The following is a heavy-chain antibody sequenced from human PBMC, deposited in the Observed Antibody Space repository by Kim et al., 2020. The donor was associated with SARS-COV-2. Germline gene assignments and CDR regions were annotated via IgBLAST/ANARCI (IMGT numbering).Heavy chain of an antibody. CDR3: ARMENYYDSSGTPVGDAFDI. Sequence: SETLSLTCTVSGGSISSSSYYWGWIRQPPGKGLEWIGSIYYSGSTYYNPSLKSRVTISVDTSKNQFSLKLSSVTAADTAVYYCARMENYYDSSGTPVGDAFDIWGQGTMVTVSS. CDR2: IYYSGST. J-gene: IGHJ3*02. CDR1: GGSISSSSYY. D-gene: IGHD3-22*01. V-gene: IGHV4-39*07.